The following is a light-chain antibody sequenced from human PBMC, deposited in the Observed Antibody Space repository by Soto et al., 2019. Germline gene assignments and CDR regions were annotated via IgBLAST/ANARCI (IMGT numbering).Light chain of an antibody. CDR2: EVN. CDR3: CSYTGSSTFEV. J-gene: IGLJ1*01. V-gene: IGLV2-23*02. CDR1: DSDVGTYNL. Sequence: QSVLTQPASASGSPGQSITMSCTGTDSDVGTYNLVSWYQHHPGKAPKLMIYEVNRRPSGVSNRFSGSKSGNTASLTISGLQAEDEGDYYCCSYTGSSTFEVFGTGTRSPS.